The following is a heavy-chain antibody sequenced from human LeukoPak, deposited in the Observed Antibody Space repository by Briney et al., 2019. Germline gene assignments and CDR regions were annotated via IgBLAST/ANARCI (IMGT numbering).Heavy chain of an antibody. D-gene: IGHD2-15*01. Sequence: PGGSLRLSCTASGFTFSDYYMSWIRQAPGKGLEWVSFISSSGSTIYYADSMRGRFTISRDNAKNSVYLQMNSLRAEDTAVYYCARGLGYCSGGSCPRRAFDIWGQGTVVTVS. J-gene: IGHJ3*02. CDR3: ARGLGYCSGGSCPRRAFDI. V-gene: IGHV3-11*01. CDR1: GFTFSDYY. CDR2: ISSSGSTI.